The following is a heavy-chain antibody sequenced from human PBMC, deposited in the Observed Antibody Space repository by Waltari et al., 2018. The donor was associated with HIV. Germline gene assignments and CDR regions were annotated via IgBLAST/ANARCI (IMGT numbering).Heavy chain of an antibody. J-gene: IGHJ6*02. Sequence: QVQLVESGGGVVQPGRSLRLSCAASGFSFSTYGMHWVRQAPGKGVEWVAVISYDGSNKYYGDSVKGRFTISRDDSKNTLSLQMNSLRAEDTAVYYCAKVKKYQALSVFPDYYYGMDVWGQGTTVTVSS. D-gene: IGHD2-2*01. CDR1: GFSFSTYG. CDR3: AKVKKYQALSVFPDYYYGMDV. V-gene: IGHV3-30*18. CDR2: ISYDGSNK.